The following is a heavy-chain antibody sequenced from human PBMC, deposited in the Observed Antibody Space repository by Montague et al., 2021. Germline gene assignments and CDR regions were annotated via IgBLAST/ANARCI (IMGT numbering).Heavy chain of an antibody. J-gene: IGHJ4*02. CDR2: IYYSDTASVFS. V-gene: IGHV4-59*13. Sequence: SETLSLTCTVSGGSISIFYYCWIRQPPQKGLELIAYIYYSDTASVFSNSNLSLQIRVTISIDSSKTQFSLQLTSVTTAATALYYCARGRGNSYVSFDSWGQGTLISVSS. CDR3: ARGRGNSYVSFDS. CDR1: GGSISIFY. D-gene: IGHD5-18*01.